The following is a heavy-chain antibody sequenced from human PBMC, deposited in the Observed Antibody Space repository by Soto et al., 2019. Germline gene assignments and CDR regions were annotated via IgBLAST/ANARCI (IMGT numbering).Heavy chain of an antibody. CDR1: GFNFKTYS. D-gene: IGHD1-1*01. Sequence: EVQLVESGGGLVQPGGSLRLSCAASGFNFKTYSMNWVRQAPGKGLEWVSYISETSIAIYYRDSVKGRFTISRDNARNTLYLQMNSLRDEDTAVYYCATLQLGREEIFDSWGQGTLGTVSS. J-gene: IGHJ4*02. V-gene: IGHV3-48*02. CDR3: ATLQLGREEIFDS. CDR2: ISETSIAI.